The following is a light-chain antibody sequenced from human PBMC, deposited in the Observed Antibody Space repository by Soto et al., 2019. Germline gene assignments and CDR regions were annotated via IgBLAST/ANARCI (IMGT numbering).Light chain of an antibody. CDR3: AAWDDSLSGRGV. Sequence: QSVLTQPTSASGTPGQRVTISCSGSSSNIGSNYVYWYQQLPGTAPKLLIYRNNQRPSGVPDRFSGSKSGTSASLAISGLRSEDEADYYCAAWDDSLSGRGVFGTGTKLTVL. CDR2: RNN. CDR1: SSNIGSNY. J-gene: IGLJ1*01. V-gene: IGLV1-47*01.